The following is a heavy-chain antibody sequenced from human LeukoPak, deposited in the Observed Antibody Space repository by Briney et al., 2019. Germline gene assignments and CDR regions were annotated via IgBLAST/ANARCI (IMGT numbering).Heavy chain of an antibody. CDR2: INPNSGGT. CDR1: GYTFTGYY. J-gene: IGHJ6*03. D-gene: IGHD3-10*01. Sequence: ASVKVSCKASGYTFTGYYMHWVRQAPGQGLEWMGLINPNSGGTNYAQKFQGRVTMTRETSISTAYMELSRLRSDDTAVYYCARYYGSGSLWGYYYYYMDVWGKGTTVTISS. CDR3: ARYYGSGSLWGYYYYYMDV. V-gene: IGHV1-2*02.